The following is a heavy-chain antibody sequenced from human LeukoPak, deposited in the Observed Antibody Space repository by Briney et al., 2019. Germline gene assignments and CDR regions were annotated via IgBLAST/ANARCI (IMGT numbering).Heavy chain of an antibody. V-gene: IGHV3-48*03. CDR2: ISGGGEST. D-gene: IGHD5-24*01. Sequence: GGSLRLSCAASGFTFRSYEMNWVRHAPGGGLEWVSHISGGGESTVYPDAVKGRFTISRDNTKNSLYLQMNSLRVEDTGVYYCARRSGRRYEYWGQGVLVTVSP. J-gene: IGHJ4*02. CDR3: ARRSGRRYEY. CDR1: GFTFRSYE.